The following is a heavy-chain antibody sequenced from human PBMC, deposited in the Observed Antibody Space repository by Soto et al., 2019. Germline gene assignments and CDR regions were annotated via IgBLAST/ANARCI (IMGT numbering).Heavy chain of an antibody. Sequence: PSETLSLTCPVSGGSLSSGGYYWSWLRQHPGKGLEWIGYIYYSGSTYYNPSLKSRVTISVDTSKNQFSLKLSSVTAADTAVYYCARAGSYSSSWYVAFDIWGQGTMVTVSS. J-gene: IGHJ3*02. CDR1: GGSLSSGGYY. V-gene: IGHV4-31*03. CDR3: ARAGSYSSSWYVAFDI. D-gene: IGHD6-13*01. CDR2: IYYSGST.